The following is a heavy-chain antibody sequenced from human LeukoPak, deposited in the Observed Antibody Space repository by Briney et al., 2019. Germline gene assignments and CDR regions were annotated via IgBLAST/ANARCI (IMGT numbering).Heavy chain of an antibody. J-gene: IGHJ6*02. CDR1: GFSFSSYS. CDR3: ARDEIVVVPAAMLGYYYYGMDV. CDR2: ITSSSSTI. Sequence: GGSLRLSCAASGFSFSSYSMNWVRQAPGKGLEWVSYITSSSSTIYYADSVKGRFTISRDNAKNSLYLQMNSLRAEDTAVYYCARDEIVVVPAAMLGYYYYGMDVWGQGTTVTVSS. V-gene: IGHV3-48*04. D-gene: IGHD2-2*01.